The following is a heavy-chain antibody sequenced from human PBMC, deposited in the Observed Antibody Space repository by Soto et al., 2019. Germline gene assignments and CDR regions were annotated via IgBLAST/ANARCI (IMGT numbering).Heavy chain of an antibody. D-gene: IGHD4-4*01. V-gene: IGHV3-30-3*01. CDR2: ISYDGSNK. CDR3: ASGNSYFDY. J-gene: IGHJ4*02. Sequence: QVQLVESGGGVVQPGRSLRLSCAASGFTFSSYAMHWVRQAPGKGLEWVAVISYDGSNKYYADSVKGRFTISRDNSKNTLYLQMNSLRAEDTAVYYCASGNSYFDYWGQRTLVTVSS. CDR1: GFTFSSYA.